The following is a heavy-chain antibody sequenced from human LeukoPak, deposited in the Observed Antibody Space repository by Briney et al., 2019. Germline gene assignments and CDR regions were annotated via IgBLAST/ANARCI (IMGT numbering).Heavy chain of an antibody. CDR1: GITFSSLW. CDR3: ARGAYSSGWAYFDH. Sequence: GGSLRLSCAASGITFSSLWMSWFRQAPSKGLEWVADIKHDGSEEHYVASVKGRFTISRDNAKLYLQMNSLRAEDTAVYYCARGAYSSGWAYFDHWGQGTLVTVSS. CDR2: IKHDGSEE. J-gene: IGHJ4*02. V-gene: IGHV3-7*01. D-gene: IGHD6-19*01.